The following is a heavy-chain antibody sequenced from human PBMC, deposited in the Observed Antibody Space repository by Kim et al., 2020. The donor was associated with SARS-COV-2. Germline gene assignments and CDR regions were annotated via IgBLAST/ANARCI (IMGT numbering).Heavy chain of an antibody. J-gene: IGHJ4*02. V-gene: IGHV4-39*01. Sequence: SENLSLTCTVSGASISSSRHYWGWIRQPPGKGLDSIGSVYYNGNTYYNPALKSRVTMAVDTSKNQFSLQLTSVTAADTAIYYCARHTSSTNWFRAFFDYGGQGSLVTVSS. CDR3: ARHTSSTNWFRAFFDY. CDR1: GASISSSRHY. CDR2: VYYNGNT. D-gene: IGHD3-9*01.